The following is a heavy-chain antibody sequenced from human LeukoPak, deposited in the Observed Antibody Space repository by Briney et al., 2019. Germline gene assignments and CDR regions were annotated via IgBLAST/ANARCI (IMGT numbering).Heavy chain of an antibody. V-gene: IGHV4-39*01. D-gene: IGHD3-22*01. J-gene: IGHJ4*02. Sequence: SETLSLTCTVSGGSISSSSYYWGWIRQPPGKALEWIGSIYYSGSTYYNPSLKSRVTISVDTSKNQFSLKLSSVTAADTAVYYCAGPFDSSGYYGLGYWGQGTLVTVSS. CDR3: AGPFDSSGYYGLGY. CDR2: IYYSGST. CDR1: GGSISSSSYY.